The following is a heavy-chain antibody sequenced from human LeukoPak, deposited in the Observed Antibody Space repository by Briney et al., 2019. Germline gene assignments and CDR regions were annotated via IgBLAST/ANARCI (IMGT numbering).Heavy chain of an antibody. J-gene: IGHJ6*02. CDR1: GGSFSGYY. V-gene: IGHV4-34*01. D-gene: IGHD6-6*01. CDR3: ARDRAAPRYYYYGVDV. CDR2: INHSGST. Sequence: PSETLSLTCAVYGGSFSGYYWSWIRQTPGKGLEWIGEINHSGSTNYNPSLKSRVTISVDTSKNQFSLKLSSVTAADTAVYYCARDRAAPRYYYYGVDVWGQGTTVTVSS.